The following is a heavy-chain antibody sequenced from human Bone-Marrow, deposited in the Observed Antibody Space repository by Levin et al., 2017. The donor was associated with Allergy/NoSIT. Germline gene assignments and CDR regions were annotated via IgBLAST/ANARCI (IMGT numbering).Heavy chain of an antibody. D-gene: IGHD2-2*01. V-gene: IGHV3-11*01. CDR1: GFTFSDSY. CDR3: AREYCTSASCSLDN. J-gene: IGHJ4*02. Sequence: GGSLRLSCAASGFTFSDSYMTWVRQAPGKGLEWISYISPSGSTIFYADSVKGRFTISRDTAKESLFLQMSSLRSDDTAFYYCAREYCTSASCSLDNWGQGTLVTVSS. CDR2: ISPSGSTI.